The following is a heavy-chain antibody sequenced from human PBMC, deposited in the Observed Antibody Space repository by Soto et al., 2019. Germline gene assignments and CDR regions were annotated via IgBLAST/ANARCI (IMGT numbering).Heavy chain of an antibody. CDR3: ARPGYYYYYMDV. Sequence: SETLSLTCTVSGASISSYYWSWIRQPPGKGLEWIGYVYYSGSTNYNPSLKSRVTISVDTSKNQFSLKLSSVTAADTAVYYCARPGYYYYYMDVWGKRTTVTVSS. J-gene: IGHJ6*03. V-gene: IGHV4-59*08. D-gene: IGHD3-10*01. CDR1: GASISSYY. CDR2: VYYSGST.